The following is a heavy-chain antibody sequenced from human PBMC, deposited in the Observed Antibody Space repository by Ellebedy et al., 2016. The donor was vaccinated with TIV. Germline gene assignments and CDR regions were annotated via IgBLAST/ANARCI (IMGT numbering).Heavy chain of an antibody. CDR1: GFTFSSYG. V-gene: IGHV3-33*01. D-gene: IGHD1-26*01. CDR3: ARDSSGSYTPPDY. J-gene: IGHJ4*02. CDR2: IWYDGSNK. Sequence: GGSLRLSXAASGFTFSSYGMHWVRQAPGKGLEWVAVIWYDGSNKYYADSVKGRFTISRDNSKNTLYLQMNSLRAEDTAAYYCARDSSGSYTPPDYWGQGTLVTVSS.